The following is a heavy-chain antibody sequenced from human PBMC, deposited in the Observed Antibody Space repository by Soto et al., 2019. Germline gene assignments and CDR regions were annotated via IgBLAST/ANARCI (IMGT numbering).Heavy chain of an antibody. J-gene: IGHJ4*02. V-gene: IGHV1-69*13. CDR3: ARASTVVNAFDY. Sequence: SVKVSCKASGGTFSSYAISWVRQAPGQGLEWMGGIIPIFGTANYAQKFQGRVTITADESTSTDYMELSSLRSEDTAVYYCARASTVVNAFDYWGQGTLVTVSS. CDR2: IIPIFGTA. D-gene: IGHD4-17*01. CDR1: GGTFSSYA.